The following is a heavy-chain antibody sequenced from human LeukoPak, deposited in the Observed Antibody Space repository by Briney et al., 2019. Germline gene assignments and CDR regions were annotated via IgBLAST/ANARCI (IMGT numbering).Heavy chain of an antibody. V-gene: IGHV4-59*08. J-gene: IGHJ4*02. CDR1: GGSVSSYY. D-gene: IGHD1-14*01. CDR3: ARHGTISSESYFDY. CDR2: NHNSGRT. Sequence: SETLSLTCSVSGGSVSSYYWSWIRQSPGKGLECVEYNHNSGRTNYNPSLKSRVTGFVDTSKNQVSLRLSSVTAADTAVYYCARHGTISSESYFDYWGQGALVTVSS.